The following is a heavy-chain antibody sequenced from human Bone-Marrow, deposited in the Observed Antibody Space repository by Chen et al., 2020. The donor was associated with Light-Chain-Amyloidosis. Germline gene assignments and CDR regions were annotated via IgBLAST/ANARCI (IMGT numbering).Heavy chain of an antibody. Sequence: QVQLQQWGAGLLKPSETLSLTCAVDGGSFSGYYWSWIRQPPGKGLEWIGEINHSGSTNYNPSLKSRVTISVDTSKNQFSLKLSSVTAADTAVYYCARVNPNYDFWSGYYWHFDYWGQGTLVTVSS. CDR2: INHSGST. V-gene: IGHV4-34*01. D-gene: IGHD3-3*01. J-gene: IGHJ4*02. CDR3: ARVNPNYDFWSGYYWHFDY. CDR1: GGSFSGYY.